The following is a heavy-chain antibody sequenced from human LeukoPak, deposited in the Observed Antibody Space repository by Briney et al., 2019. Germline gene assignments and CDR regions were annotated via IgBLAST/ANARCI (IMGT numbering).Heavy chain of an antibody. CDR1: GGTFSSYA. CDR3: ARGGRYYDRIHAFDI. D-gene: IGHD3-22*01. CDR2: IIPILGIA. Sequence: ASVKVSCKASGGTFSSYAISWARQAPGQGLEWMGRIIPILGIANYAQKFQGRVTITADKSTSTAYMELSSLRSEDTAVYYCARGGRYYDRIHAFDIWGQGTMVTVSS. V-gene: IGHV1-69*04. J-gene: IGHJ3*02.